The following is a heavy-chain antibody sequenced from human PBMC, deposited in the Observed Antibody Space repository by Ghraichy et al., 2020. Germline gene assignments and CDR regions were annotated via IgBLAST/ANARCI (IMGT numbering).Heavy chain of an antibody. CDR1: GYTFSSYD. CDR3: ARGPRGDSYGDY. Sequence: ASVKVSCKASGYTFSSYDIIWVRQATGQGLEWMGWMNPNSGNTGYAQNFQGRVTMTRTTSISTAYMELSSLRSEDTAVYYCARGPRGDSYGDYWGQGTLVTVSS. CDR2: MNPNSGNT. J-gene: IGHJ4*02. V-gene: IGHV1-8*01. D-gene: IGHD5-18*01.